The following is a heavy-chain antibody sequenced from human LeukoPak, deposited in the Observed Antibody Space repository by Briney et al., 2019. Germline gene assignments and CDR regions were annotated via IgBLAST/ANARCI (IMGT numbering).Heavy chain of an antibody. CDR3: ARDACSSTICQAGGNWFDP. CDR1: GYTFTSCY. Sequence: ASVKVSCKASGYTFTSCYMHWVRQAPGQGLEWMGTINPSGGSRSYAQKFQGRVTMTRDTSTSTVYMELSSLRSEDTAVYFCARDACSSTICQAGGNWFDPWGQGTLVIVS. CDR2: INPSGGSR. D-gene: IGHD2-2*01. V-gene: IGHV1-46*01. J-gene: IGHJ5*02.